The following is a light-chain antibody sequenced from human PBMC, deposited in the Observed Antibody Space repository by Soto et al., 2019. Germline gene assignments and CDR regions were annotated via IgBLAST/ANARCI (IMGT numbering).Light chain of an antibody. CDR1: QTISSW. Sequence: DIQMTQSPSTLSGSVGDRVTITCRASQTISSWLAWYQQKPGKAPKLLIYKASTLKSGVPSRFSGSGSGTEFTLTISSLQSDDFATYYCQHYNSYLEAFGQGTKLDIK. J-gene: IGKJ1*01. CDR2: KAS. CDR3: QHYNSYLEA. V-gene: IGKV1-5*03.